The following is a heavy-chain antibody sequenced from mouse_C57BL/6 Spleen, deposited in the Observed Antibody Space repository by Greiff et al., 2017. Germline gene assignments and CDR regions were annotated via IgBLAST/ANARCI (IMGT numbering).Heavy chain of an antibody. J-gene: IGHJ2*01. CDR1: GYTFTSYW. D-gene: IGHD2-3*01. Sequence: QVQLQQPGAELVKPGASVKMSCKASGYTFTSYWITWVKQRPGQGLEWIGDIYPGSGSTNYTEKFKSKATLTVDTASSPAYMQSSSLTSEDSAVYYSARDGYNSFDYWGQGTTLTVSS. CDR2: IYPGSGST. V-gene: IGHV1-55*01. CDR3: ARDGYNSFDY.